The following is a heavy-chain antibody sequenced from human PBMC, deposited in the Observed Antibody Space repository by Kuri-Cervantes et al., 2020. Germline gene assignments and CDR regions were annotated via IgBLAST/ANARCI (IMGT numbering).Heavy chain of an antibody. CDR1: GFTCSGYW. V-gene: IGHV3-7*01. Sequence: GGSLRLSCTASGFTCSGYWMSWVRQGPGKGLEWVANIKQDGSETFYVDSVKGRFTISRDNAKNSLYLQMNSLRVEDTAVYYCVRDGDISGYSDWGQGTLVTVSS. D-gene: IGHD3-22*01. CDR3: VRDGDISGYSD. CDR2: IKQDGSET. J-gene: IGHJ4*02.